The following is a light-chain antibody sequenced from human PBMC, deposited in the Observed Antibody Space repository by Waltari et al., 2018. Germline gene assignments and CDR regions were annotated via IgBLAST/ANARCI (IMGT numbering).Light chain of an antibody. Sequence: QSALTQPPSASGTPGQRVTISCSGSSSSINTNPVTWYQHLPGTAPKLLIYSNNQRTSGVPGRFSGSKSGTSASLAISGPQSEDEGDYYCAVWDDSLDGLVFGGGTKLTVL. CDR1: SSSINTNP. CDR2: SNN. J-gene: IGLJ2*01. V-gene: IGLV1-44*01. CDR3: AVWDDSLDGLV.